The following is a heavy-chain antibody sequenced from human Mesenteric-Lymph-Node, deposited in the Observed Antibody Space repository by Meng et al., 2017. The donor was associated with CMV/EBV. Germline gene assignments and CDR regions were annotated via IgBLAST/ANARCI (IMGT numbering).Heavy chain of an antibody. D-gene: IGHD6-6*01. CDR3: AKDAYSSSSWGFDY. J-gene: IGHJ4*02. CDR1: GVTFSIYA. V-gene: IGHV3-23*01. Sequence: SGVTFSIYAMSWVRQAPGKGLEWVSAISGSGGGTYYADSVKGRFTISRDNSKNTLYLQMNSLRAEDTALYYCAKDAYSSSSWGFDYWGQGTLVTVSS. CDR2: ISGSGGGT.